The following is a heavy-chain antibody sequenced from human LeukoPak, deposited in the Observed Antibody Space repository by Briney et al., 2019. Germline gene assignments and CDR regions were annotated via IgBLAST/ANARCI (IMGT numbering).Heavy chain of an antibody. CDR2: IYHSGST. CDR3: ARVDHNYVFFDP. D-gene: IGHD4-11*01. Sequence: ASQTLSLTCTVSGGSISSDDYYWGWIRQPPGKGLEWIGYIYHSGSTYYNPSLKSRVTILVDRSKNHFSLRLSSVTAADTAVYTCARVDHNYVFFDPWGLGTLVTVSS. CDR1: GGSISSDDYY. V-gene: IGHV4-30-2*01. J-gene: IGHJ5*02.